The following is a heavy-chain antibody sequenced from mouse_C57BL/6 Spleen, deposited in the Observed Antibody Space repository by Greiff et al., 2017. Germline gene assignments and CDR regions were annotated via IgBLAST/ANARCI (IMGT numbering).Heavy chain of an antibody. CDR2: INYDGSST. CDR1: GFTFSDYY. J-gene: IGHJ1*03. Sequence: EVKLMESEGGLVQPGSSMKLSCTASGFTFSDYYMAWVRQVPEKGLEWVANINYDGSSTYYLDSLKSRFIISRDNAKNILYLQMSSLKSEDTATYYCARDRIYYYGSSYWYFDVWGTGTTVTVSS. V-gene: IGHV5-16*01. D-gene: IGHD1-1*01. CDR3: ARDRIYYYGSSYWYFDV.